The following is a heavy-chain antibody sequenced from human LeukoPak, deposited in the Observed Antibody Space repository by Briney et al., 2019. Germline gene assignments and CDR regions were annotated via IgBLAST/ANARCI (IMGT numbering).Heavy chain of an antibody. CDR2: INSDGSTT. V-gene: IGHV3-74*01. J-gene: IGHJ4*02. CDR1: GFTFSTYY. Sequence: GGSLRLSCAASGFTFSTYYMHWVRQALGKGLVWVSLINSDGSTTTYADSVKGRFTISRDNAKNTLYLQMNTLRAEDTAVYYCAIFKPPTTYFYGSGSLWGQGTLVTVSS. D-gene: IGHD3-10*01. CDR3: AIFKPPTTYFYGSGSL.